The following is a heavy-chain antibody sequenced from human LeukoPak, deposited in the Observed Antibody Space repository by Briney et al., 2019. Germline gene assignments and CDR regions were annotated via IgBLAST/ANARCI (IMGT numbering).Heavy chain of an antibody. CDR2: MNPNSGNT. Sequence: ASVKVSCKASGYTFTSYDINWLRQATGQGLEWMGWMNPNSGNTGYAQKFQGRVTMTRNTSISTAYMELSSLRSEDTAVYYCATTQGGDYAYYYYMDVWGKGTTVTVSS. CDR3: ATTQGGDYAYYYYMDV. J-gene: IGHJ6*03. D-gene: IGHD4-17*01. V-gene: IGHV1-8*01. CDR1: GYTFTSYD.